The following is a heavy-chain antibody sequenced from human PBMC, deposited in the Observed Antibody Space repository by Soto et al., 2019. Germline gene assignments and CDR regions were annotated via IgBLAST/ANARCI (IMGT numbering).Heavy chain of an antibody. CDR1: GGSSTSSGGY. J-gene: IGHJ4*02. D-gene: IGHD4-4*01. CDR3: ARHSRIGPPIMTTVPATDY. V-gene: IGHV4-39*01. Sequence: SETLSLTCTVAGGSSTSSGGYCGWIRQPPGKGLEGIGSIYYSGSTYYNPALKSRVTISVDTSKNQFSLKLSSATAADTAVYYCARHSRIGPPIMTTVPATDYWGQGTLVTVSS. CDR2: IYYSGST.